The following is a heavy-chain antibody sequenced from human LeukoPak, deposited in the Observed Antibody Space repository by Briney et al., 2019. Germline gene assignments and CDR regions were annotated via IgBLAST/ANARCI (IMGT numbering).Heavy chain of an antibody. CDR2: IYHSGST. D-gene: IGHD1-14*01. J-gene: IGHJ6*03. CDR3: ARDRKYYYHMDV. CDR1: GGSISSGTYY. V-gene: IGHV4-39*07. Sequence: PSETLSLTCTVSGGSISSGTYYWGWIRQPPGKGLEWIGSIYHSGSTYYNPSLKSRVTISVDASKNQFSLKLSSLTAADTAVYYCARDRKYYYHMDVWGKGTTVTVSS.